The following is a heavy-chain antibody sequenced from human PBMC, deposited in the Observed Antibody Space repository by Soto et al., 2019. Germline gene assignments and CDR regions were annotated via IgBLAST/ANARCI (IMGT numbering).Heavy chain of an antibody. CDR3: AKEGSTSYAFFDS. D-gene: IGHD6-6*01. CDR1: GFTFSTYA. V-gene: IGHV3-23*01. CDR2: IGGSDGST. Sequence: GGSLRLSCAASGFTFSTYAMSWVRQAPGKGLEWVSAIGGSDGSTHYADSVEGRLTISRDNSKDTLYLQINSLRAEDTAVYYCAKEGSTSYAFFDSWGQGTLVTVSS. J-gene: IGHJ4*02.